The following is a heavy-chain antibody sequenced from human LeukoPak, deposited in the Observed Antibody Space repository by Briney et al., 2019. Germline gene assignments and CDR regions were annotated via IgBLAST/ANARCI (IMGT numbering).Heavy chain of an antibody. CDR1: GYSISSGYY. CDR3: ARDLADSSGYYRAFDT. V-gene: IGHV4-38-2*02. D-gene: IGHD3-22*01. CDR2: IYHSGST. Sequence: PSETLSLTCTVSGYSISSGYYWGWIRQPPGKGLEWIGSIYHSGSTYYNPSLKSRVTISVDTSKNQFSLKLSSVTAADTAVYYCARDLADSSGYYRAFDTWGQGTMVTVSS. J-gene: IGHJ3*02.